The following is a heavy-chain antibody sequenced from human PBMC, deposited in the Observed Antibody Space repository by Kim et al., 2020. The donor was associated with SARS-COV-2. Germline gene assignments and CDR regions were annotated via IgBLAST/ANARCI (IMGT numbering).Heavy chain of an antibody. CDR2: SK. Sequence: SKYTPDSGKDRLPISRDNSKTTLYLQMNGLRAEDTAVYYCARDLGDYGMDVWGQGTTVTVSS. CDR3: ARDLGDYGMDV. D-gene: IGHD3-10*01. J-gene: IGHJ6*02. V-gene: IGHV3-53*01.